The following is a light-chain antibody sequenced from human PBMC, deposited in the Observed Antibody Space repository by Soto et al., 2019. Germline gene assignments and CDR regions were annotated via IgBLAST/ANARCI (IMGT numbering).Light chain of an antibody. J-gene: IGLJ3*02. Sequence: QAVVTQSPSASASLGASVKLTCNRSSGYINYAIAWHQQQPEKGPRYLMKLNSDGSHTKGDGIPDRFSGSSSGAERYLTISSLQSEDEADYYCQTWGTGIWVFGGGTKLTVL. CDR3: QTWGTGIWV. CDR1: SGYINYA. CDR2: LNSDGSH. V-gene: IGLV4-69*01.